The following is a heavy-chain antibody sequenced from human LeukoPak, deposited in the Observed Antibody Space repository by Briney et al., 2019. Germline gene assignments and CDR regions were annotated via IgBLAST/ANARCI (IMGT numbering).Heavy chain of an antibody. CDR3: ARGLITGTTYYYSMDV. CDR1: GGTFSSYA. J-gene: IGHJ6*03. Sequence: SVKVSCKASGGTFSSYAISWVRQAPGQGLEWMGGIIPIFGTANCAQKFQGRVTITTDESTSTAYMELSSLRSEDTAVYYCARGLITGTTYYYSMDVWGKGTTVTVSS. V-gene: IGHV1-69*05. CDR2: IIPIFGTA. D-gene: IGHD1-7*01.